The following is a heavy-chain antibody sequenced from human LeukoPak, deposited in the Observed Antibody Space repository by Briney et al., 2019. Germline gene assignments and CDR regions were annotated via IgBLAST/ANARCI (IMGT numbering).Heavy chain of an antibody. Sequence: SETLSLTCTVSGGSISSYYWSWIRQPPGKGLEWIGYIYTSGSTNYNPSLKSRVTISVDTSKNQFSLKLSSVTAADTAVYYCARISGYYLECYFDYWGQGTLVTVSS. CDR3: ARISGYYLECYFDY. D-gene: IGHD3-22*01. J-gene: IGHJ4*02. CDR2: IYTSGST. V-gene: IGHV4-4*09. CDR1: GGSISSYY.